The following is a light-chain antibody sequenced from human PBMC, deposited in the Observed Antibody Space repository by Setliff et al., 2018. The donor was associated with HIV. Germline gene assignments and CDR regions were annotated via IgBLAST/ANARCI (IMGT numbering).Light chain of an antibody. CDR2: DVS. CDR3: SSYTASSTLV. J-gene: IGLJ3*02. CDR1: SSNVGGYNY. Sequence: QSALTQPASVSGSPGQSITIPCTGYSSNVGGYNYVSWYQQHPGKAPKLMIYDVSQRPSGVSDRFYGSKSGITASLTISGLQPEDESDYYCSSYTASSTLVFGGGTK. V-gene: IGLV2-14*03.